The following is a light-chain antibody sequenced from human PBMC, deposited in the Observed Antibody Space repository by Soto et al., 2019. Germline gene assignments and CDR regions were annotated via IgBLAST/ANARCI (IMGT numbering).Light chain of an antibody. V-gene: IGKV1-39*01. CDR3: QQSGT. CDR2: AAS. J-gene: IGKJ1*01. CDR1: QSIDRY. Sequence: DIQMTQSPSSLSASVVDIVTISCRASQSIDRYLNWYQQKAGKAPKLLIYAASNLQSGVPSRFSGSGSGTDFTLTIRSLQPEDFATYYCQQSGTFGQGTKVDIK.